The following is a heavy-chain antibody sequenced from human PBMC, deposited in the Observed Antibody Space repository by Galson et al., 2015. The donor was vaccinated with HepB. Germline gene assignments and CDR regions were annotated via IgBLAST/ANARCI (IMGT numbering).Heavy chain of an antibody. D-gene: IGHD2-15*01. V-gene: IGHV5-10-1*01. J-gene: IGHJ6*02. CDR2: IGPSDSYT. CDR3: ARVAAPSYYYYGMDV. CDR1: GYIFTNYW. Sequence: QSGAEVKKPGESLRISCKGSGYIFTNYWISWVRQMPGKGLEWMGRIGPSDSYTKYSPSFQGHVTISADKSISTAYLQWSSLKASDTAMYYCARVAAPSYYYYGMDVWGQGTTVTVSS.